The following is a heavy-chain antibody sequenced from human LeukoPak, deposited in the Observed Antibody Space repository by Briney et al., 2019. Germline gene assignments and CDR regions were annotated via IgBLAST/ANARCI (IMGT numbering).Heavy chain of an antibody. CDR1: GGSISSGGYY. Sequence: SQTLSLTCTVSGGSISSGGYYWSWIRQHPGKGLEWIGYIYYSGSTYYNPSLKSRVTISVDTSKNQFSLKLSSVTAADTAVYYCARSVYGGDASYYFDYWGQGTLVTVSS. CDR3: ARSVYGGDASYYFDY. CDR2: IYYSGST. D-gene: IGHD2-21*02. V-gene: IGHV4-31*03. J-gene: IGHJ4*02.